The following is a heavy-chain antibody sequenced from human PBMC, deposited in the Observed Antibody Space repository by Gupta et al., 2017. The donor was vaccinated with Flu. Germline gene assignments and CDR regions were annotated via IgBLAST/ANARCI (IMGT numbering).Heavy chain of an antibody. Sequence: QVQLVQSGSEVKKPGSSVKVSCKASRGIFSTYAISWVRQAPGQGLEWMGAIIPMFGTANYAQKFQGRVTIIADKSASTAYMELGSLRSEDTAVYYCAAPPGNYYDSSGYYQHPLENWGQGTIVTVSS. V-gene: IGHV1-69*06. CDR3: AAPPGNYYDSSGYYQHPLEN. CDR2: IIPMFGTA. D-gene: IGHD3-22*01. CDR1: RGIFSTYA. J-gene: IGHJ3*01.